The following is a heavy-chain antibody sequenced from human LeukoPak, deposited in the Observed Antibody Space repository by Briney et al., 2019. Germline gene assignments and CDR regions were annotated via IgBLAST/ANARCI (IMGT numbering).Heavy chain of an antibody. J-gene: IGHJ5*02. Sequence: PSETLSLTCSVSGDSISGYYWNWIRQPSGKELEWIGRIYSTGGTDHNPSLKSRVTMSVDTSNNQVSRKLSSVTAADTAVYYCARERSSGYYWFDPWGRGILVTVSS. V-gene: IGHV4-4*07. CDR3: ARERSSGYYWFDP. CDR2: IYSTGGT. D-gene: IGHD6-19*01. CDR1: GDSISGYY.